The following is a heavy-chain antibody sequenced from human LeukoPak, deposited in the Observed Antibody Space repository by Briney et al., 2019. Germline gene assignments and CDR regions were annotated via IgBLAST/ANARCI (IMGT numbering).Heavy chain of an antibody. CDR1: GFTFSIYW. J-gene: IGHJ4*02. Sequence: GGSLRLSCAASGFTFSIYWMSWVRHAPGKGLEWVANIKQDGSEKDYVDSVKGRFTISRDNAKNSLYLQMNSLRAEDTAVYYCAREMGSPPYYFDYWGQGTLVTVSS. CDR2: IKQDGSEK. CDR3: AREMGSPPYYFDY. D-gene: IGHD2-15*01. V-gene: IGHV3-7*01.